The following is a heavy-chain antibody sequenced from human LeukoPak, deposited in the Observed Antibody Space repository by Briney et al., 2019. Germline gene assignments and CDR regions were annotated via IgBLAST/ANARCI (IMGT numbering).Heavy chain of an antibody. CDR3: ARPNASGNYRAFDI. J-gene: IGHJ3*02. Sequence: GGSLRLSCAASGFIFSDYYMSWIRQAPGKGLEWVSDISSSGSSIYYADSVKGRFTISRDNARNSLYLQMNGLRVEDTAVYYCARPNASGNYRAFDIWGQGIMVTVSS. V-gene: IGHV3-11*04. D-gene: IGHD3-10*01. CDR1: GFIFSDYY. CDR2: ISSSGSSI.